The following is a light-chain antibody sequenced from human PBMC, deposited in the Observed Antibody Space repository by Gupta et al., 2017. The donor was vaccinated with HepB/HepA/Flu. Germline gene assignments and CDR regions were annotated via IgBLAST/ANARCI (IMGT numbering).Light chain of an antibody. J-gene: IGKJ4*01. CDR2: DAF. CDR3: QQRNNWPLT. V-gene: IGKV3-11*01. Sequence: ELVLTQFPATLSLSPGERATLSCRASQSVGNFLAWYQHKPGQAPRLLIFDAFNRATGIPARFSGSGSGTDFTLTISSLDPEDFALYYCQQRNNWPLTLGGGTKVEIK. CDR1: QSVGNF.